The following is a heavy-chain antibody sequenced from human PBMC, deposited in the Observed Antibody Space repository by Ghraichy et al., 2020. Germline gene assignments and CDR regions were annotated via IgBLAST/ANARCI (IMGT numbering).Heavy chain of an antibody. CDR2: INHSGST. D-gene: IGHD3-3*01. CDR3: ARNNDFWSGYYTAAFDI. J-gene: IGHJ3*02. CDR1: GGSFSGYY. Sequence: SETLSLTCAVYGGSFSGYYWSWIRQPPGKGLEWIGEINHSGSTNYNPSLKSRVTISVDTSKNQFSLKLSSVTAADTAVYYCARNNDFWSGYYTAAFDIWGQGTMVTVSS. V-gene: IGHV4-34*01.